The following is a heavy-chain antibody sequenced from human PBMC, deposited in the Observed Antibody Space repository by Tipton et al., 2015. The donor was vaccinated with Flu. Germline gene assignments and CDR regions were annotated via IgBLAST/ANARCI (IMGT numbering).Heavy chain of an antibody. CDR1: GFTFSTYA. D-gene: IGHD2-8*01. Sequence: SLRLSCAASGFTFSTYAMSWVRQAPGKGLEWVSTISSGDGSTFYTDSVKGRFTISRDNSKNTIYLQMGSLRAEDTAVYYCAKGLGYCKNGACFRGVFDYWGQGTLVTVSS. V-gene: IGHV3-23*01. CDR2: ISSGDGST. CDR3: AKGLGYCKNGACFRGVFDY. J-gene: IGHJ4*02.